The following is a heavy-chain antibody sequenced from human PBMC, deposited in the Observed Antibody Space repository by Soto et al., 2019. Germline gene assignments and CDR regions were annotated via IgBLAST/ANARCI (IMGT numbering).Heavy chain of an antibody. V-gene: IGHV4-30-2*01. J-gene: IGHJ4*02. D-gene: IGHD2-21*01. CDR3: ARADCGGDCYDY. Sequence: NPFPPRAVSCGSLTRGGYSWSWIPQPPGKGLEWIGYIYHSGSTYYNPSLKSRVTISVGRSKNQFSLKLSSVTAADTAVYYCARADCGGDCYDYWGQGTLVTVSS. CDR1: CGSLTRGGYS. CDR2: IYHSGST.